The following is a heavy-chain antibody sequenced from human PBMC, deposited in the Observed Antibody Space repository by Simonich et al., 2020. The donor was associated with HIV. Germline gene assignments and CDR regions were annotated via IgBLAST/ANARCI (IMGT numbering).Heavy chain of an antibody. J-gene: IGHJ4*02. CDR1: GGSISSSSYY. CDR2: IYYSGST. Sequence: QLQLQESGPGLVKPSETLSLTCPVSGGSISSSSYYWGWIRQPPGKGLEWIGSIYYSGSTYYNPSLKNRVTISVDTSKNQFSLKLSSVTAADTAVYYCARHWGYDFWSGYYFDYWGQGTLVTVSS. CDR3: ARHWGYDFWSGYYFDY. D-gene: IGHD3-3*01. V-gene: IGHV4-39*01.